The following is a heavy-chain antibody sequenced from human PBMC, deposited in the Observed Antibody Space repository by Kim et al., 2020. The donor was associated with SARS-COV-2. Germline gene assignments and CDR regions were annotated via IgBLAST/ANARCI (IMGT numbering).Heavy chain of an antibody. Sequence: GGSLRLSCAASGFTFSTSAMSWVRQTPGKGLEWVSSIRDSGDTYYADSVKGRFTISRDNSKNTLYVHMSSLRAEDTAVYYCAKGLGLGVWGQGTTVTVSS. V-gene: IGHV3-23*01. CDR2: IRDSGDT. J-gene: IGHJ6*02. CDR3: AKGLGLGV. CDR1: GFTFSTSA.